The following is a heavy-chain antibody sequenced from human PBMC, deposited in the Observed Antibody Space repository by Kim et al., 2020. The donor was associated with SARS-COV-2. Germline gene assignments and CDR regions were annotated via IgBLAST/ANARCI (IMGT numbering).Heavy chain of an antibody. J-gene: IGHJ4*02. V-gene: IGHV3-23*01. D-gene: IGHD3-22*01. Sequence: SMKGRFTISRDNANNTLYVQRNSLRAEDTAVYYCAKDSGIVVVITIAFDYWGQGTLVTVSS. CDR3: AKDSGIVVVITIAFDY.